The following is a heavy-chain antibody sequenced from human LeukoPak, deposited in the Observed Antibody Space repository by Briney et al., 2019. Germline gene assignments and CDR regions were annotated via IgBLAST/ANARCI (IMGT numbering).Heavy chain of an antibody. Sequence: NPSGTLSLTCAVSGGSISSDNWWSWVRQPPGKGLEWIGEIDHSGSTNDNPSFKNRVTMSVDKSKNQFSLKLSSVTAADTALYFCAGRITIFPYYDYWGQGTLVTVSS. J-gene: IGHJ4*02. V-gene: IGHV4-4*02. CDR2: IDHSGST. CDR1: GGSISSDNW. D-gene: IGHD3-9*01. CDR3: AGRITIFPYYDY.